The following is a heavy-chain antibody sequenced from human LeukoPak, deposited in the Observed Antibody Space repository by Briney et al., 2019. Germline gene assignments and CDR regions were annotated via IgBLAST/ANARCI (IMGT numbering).Heavy chain of an antibody. CDR3: ATAPLGSLPRMDV. CDR1: GFTFSSYW. Sequence: GGSLRLSCAASGFTFSSYWMSWVRQAPGKGLEWVANIKQDGSEKYFVDSVKGQFTISRDNAKNSLYLQMNSLRAEDTAVYYCATAPLGSLPRMDVWGQGTTVTVSS. J-gene: IGHJ6*02. V-gene: IGHV3-7*01. CDR2: IKQDGSEK. D-gene: IGHD3-16*01.